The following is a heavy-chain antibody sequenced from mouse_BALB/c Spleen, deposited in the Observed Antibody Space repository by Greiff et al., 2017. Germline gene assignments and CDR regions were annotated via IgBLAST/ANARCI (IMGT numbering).Heavy chain of an antibody. CDR1: GYTFTSYV. CDR2: INPYNDGT. CDR3: ARRGIYYDYDRYAMDY. J-gene: IGHJ4*01. Sequence: EVQLQQSGPELVKPGASVKMSCKASGYTFTSYVMHWVKQKPGQGLEWIGYINPYNDGTKYNEKFKGKATLTSDKSSSTAYMELSSLTSEDSAVYYCARRGIYYDYDRYAMDYWGQGTSVTVSS. V-gene: IGHV1-14*01. D-gene: IGHD2-4*01.